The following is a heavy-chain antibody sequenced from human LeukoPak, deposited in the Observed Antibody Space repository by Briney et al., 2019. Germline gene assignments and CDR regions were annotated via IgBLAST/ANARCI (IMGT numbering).Heavy chain of an antibody. Sequence: SETLSLTCTVSGGSISGSYWSWIRQPPGKGLEWIGYIYYSETYYNPSLKSRVTISLDTSKNQFSLNLRFVTATDAAVYYCARTQGWGTVRTGYYYGMDVWGQGTTVTVSS. CDR3: ARTQGWGTVRTGYYYGMDV. CDR2: IYYSET. D-gene: IGHD4-11*01. J-gene: IGHJ6*02. V-gene: IGHV4-59*08. CDR1: GGSISGSY.